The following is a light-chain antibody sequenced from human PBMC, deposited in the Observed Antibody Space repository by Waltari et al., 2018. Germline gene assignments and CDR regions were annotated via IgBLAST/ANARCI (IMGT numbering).Light chain of an antibody. Sequence: QSALTQPRSVSGSPGQSVTISCPGTSSDVGTYNYFTWYQQHPGKAPKFMIYDVTKRPSGVPDRFSGSKSGNTASLTISGLQAEDEADYYCCSYAGSYTFVFGGGTKLTVL. V-gene: IGLV2-11*01. CDR2: DVT. CDR3: CSYAGSYTFV. CDR1: SSDVGTYNY. J-gene: IGLJ2*01.